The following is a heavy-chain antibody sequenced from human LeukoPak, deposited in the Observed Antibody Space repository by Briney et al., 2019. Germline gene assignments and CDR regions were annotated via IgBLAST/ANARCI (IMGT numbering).Heavy chain of an antibody. V-gene: IGHV7-4-1*02. CDR3: ARAFHYYDSLPGY. CDR1: GYTLTSYA. D-gene: IGHD3-22*01. J-gene: IGHJ4*02. CDR2: INTNTGNP. Sequence: ASVKGSCKASGYTLTSYAMNWVGQAPGQRLEWMGWINTNTGNPTYAQGFTGRFVFSLDTSVSTAYLQISSLKAEDTAVYYCARAFHYYDSLPGYWGQGTLVTVSS.